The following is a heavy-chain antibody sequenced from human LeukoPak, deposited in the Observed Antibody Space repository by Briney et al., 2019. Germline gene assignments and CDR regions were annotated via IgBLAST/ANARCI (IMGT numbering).Heavy chain of an antibody. D-gene: IGHD6-19*01. V-gene: IGHV4-59*01. CDR2: IYYSGST. Sequence: PSETLSLTCTVSGGSISSYYWSWIRQPPGKGLEWIGYIYYSGSTNYNPSLKSRVTISVDTSKNQFSLNLSSVTAADTAVYYCASSSGSPVHYFDYWGQGTLVTVSS. CDR3: ASSSGSPVHYFDY. CDR1: GGSISSYY. J-gene: IGHJ4*02.